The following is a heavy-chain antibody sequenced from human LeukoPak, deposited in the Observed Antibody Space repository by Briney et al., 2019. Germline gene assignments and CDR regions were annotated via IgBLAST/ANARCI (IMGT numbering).Heavy chain of an antibody. CDR1: GGSISSGSYY. Sequence: PSETLSLTCTVSGGSISSGSYYWSWIRQPAGKGLEWIGRIYTSGSTNYNPSLKSRVTISVDTSKNQFSLKLSSVTAADTAVYYCARDAIQLWLGMDVWGKGTTVTISP. J-gene: IGHJ6*04. CDR3: ARDAIQLWLGMDV. D-gene: IGHD5-18*01. V-gene: IGHV4-61*02. CDR2: IYTSGST.